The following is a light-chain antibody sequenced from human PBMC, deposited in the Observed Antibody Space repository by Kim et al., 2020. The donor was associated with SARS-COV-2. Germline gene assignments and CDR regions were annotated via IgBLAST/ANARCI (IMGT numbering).Light chain of an antibody. CDR3: QEYKSDSWT. CDR2: DAS. V-gene: IGKV1-5*01. Sequence: GDRVTITCRASQSINIWLAWYQQKPGKAPSLLIYDASILESGVPSRFSGSGSGTEFTLTISSLQPDDFATYYCQEYKSDSWTFGQGTKVYIK. J-gene: IGKJ1*01. CDR1: QSINIW.